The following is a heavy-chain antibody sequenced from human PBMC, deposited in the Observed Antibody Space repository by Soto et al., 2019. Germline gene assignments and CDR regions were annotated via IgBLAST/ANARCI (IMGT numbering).Heavy chain of an antibody. CDR1: GYTFTSYY. V-gene: IGHV1-46*01. J-gene: IGHJ4*02. CDR2: INPSGGST. D-gene: IGHD6-13*01. CDR3: ARDRADIAAAGPQYFDY. Sequence: ASVKVSCKASGYTFTSYYMHWVRQAPGQGLEWMGIINPSGGSTSYAQKFQGRVTMTRDTSTSTVYMELSSLRSEDTAVYYCARDRADIAAAGPQYFDYWGQGTLVTVSS.